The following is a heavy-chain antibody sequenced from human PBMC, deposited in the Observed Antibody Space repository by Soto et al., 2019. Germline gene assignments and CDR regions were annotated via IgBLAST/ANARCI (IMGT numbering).Heavy chain of an antibody. D-gene: IGHD6-6*01. J-gene: IGHJ5*02. CDR2: IIPIFGTA. Sequence: VASVKVSCKASGGTFSSYAISWVRQAPGQGLEWMGGIIPIFGTANYAQKFQGRVTITADESTSTAYMELSSLRSEDTAVYYCARGGNPPQYSIAASAEWFDPWGQGTLVTVPQ. CDR1: GGTFSSYA. CDR3: ARGGNPPQYSIAASAEWFDP. V-gene: IGHV1-69*13.